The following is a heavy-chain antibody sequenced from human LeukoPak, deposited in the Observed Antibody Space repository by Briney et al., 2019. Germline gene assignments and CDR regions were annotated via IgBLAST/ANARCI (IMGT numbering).Heavy chain of an antibody. CDR1: GFTFSSHP. CDR3: AKVGDSPARGMDIWGQGSAV. J-gene: IGHJ6*02. Sequence: GGSLRLSCAASGFTFSSHPMSWVRQAPGKGLEWVSSISGSGAGTYYVDSVKGRFTISRDNSRNTLYLQMNSLRAEDTAAYYCAKVGDSPARGMDIWGQGSAVWGQGTTVTVSS. CDR2: ISGSGAGT. D-gene: IGHD3-16*01. V-gene: IGHV3-23*01.